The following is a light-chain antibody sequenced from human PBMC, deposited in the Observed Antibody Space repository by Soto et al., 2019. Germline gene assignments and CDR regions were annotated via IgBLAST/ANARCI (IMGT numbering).Light chain of an antibody. J-gene: IGKJ2*01. V-gene: IGKV1-9*01. CDR2: GAS. CDR1: QGISTF. CDR3: QQLYRDPYT. Sequence: DIQLTQSPSFLSASVRDRVTITCRASQGISTFLAWSQQKPGKAPKLLIYGASTLQSGVPSRFSGSGSGTEFTLTISNLQPEDFATYYCQQLYRDPYTFGQGTKVEIK.